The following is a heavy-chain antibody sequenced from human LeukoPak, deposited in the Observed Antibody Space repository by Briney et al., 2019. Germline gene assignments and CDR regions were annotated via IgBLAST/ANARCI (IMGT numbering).Heavy chain of an antibody. D-gene: IGHD7-27*01. J-gene: IGHJ4*02. V-gene: IGHV4-38-2*02. CDR2: IYHSGST. CDR3: TRRRTGDVDY. Sequence: SETLSLTCTVSGYSISSGYYWGWIRQPPGKGLEWIGSIYHSGSTYYNPSLKSRVTISVDTSKNQFSLKLSSATAADTAVYYCTRRRTGDVDYWGQGILVTVSA. CDR1: GYSISSGYY.